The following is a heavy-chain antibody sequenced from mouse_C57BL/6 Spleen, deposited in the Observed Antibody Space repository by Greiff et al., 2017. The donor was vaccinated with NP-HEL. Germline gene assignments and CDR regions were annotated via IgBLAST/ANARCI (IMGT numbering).Heavy chain of an antibody. CDR3: ARVLLRGYFDY. J-gene: IGHJ2*01. CDR2: INPNNGGT. Sequence: EVKLQQSGPELVKPGASVKISCKASGYTFTDYYMNWVKQSHGKSLEWIGDINPNNGGTSYNQKFKGKATLTVDKSSSTAYMELRSLTSEDSAVYYCARVLLRGYFDYWGQGTTLTVSS. CDR1: GYTFTDYY. V-gene: IGHV1-26*01. D-gene: IGHD2-10*01.